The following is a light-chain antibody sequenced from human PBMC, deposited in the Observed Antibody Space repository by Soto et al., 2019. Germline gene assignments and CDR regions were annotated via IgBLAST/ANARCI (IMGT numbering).Light chain of an antibody. J-gene: IGLJ3*02. CDR2: EVS. Sequence: QSALTQPASVSGSPGQSITISCSGATSDIGTYNYVSWYQHHPGKVPKVIIYEVSNRPSGVSNRFSGSKPGNTASLTISGLQAEDGADYYCCSFAGSNSWVFGGGTKVTVL. V-gene: IGLV2-23*02. CDR1: TSDIGTYNY. CDR3: CSFAGSNSWV.